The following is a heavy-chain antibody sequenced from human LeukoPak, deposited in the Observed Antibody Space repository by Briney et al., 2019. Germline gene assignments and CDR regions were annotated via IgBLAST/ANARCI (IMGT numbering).Heavy chain of an antibody. CDR1: GFTFSSYW. CDR3: AREGSGYYYDY. Sequence: GGSLRLSCAASGFTFSSYWMSWVRQAPGKGLEGVAHIKQDGSEKYYVDSVKGRFPISRDNAKNSLYLQMNSLRAEDTAVYYCAREGSGYYYDYWGQGTLVTVSS. D-gene: IGHD3-22*01. J-gene: IGHJ4*02. CDR2: IKQDGSEK. V-gene: IGHV3-7*01.